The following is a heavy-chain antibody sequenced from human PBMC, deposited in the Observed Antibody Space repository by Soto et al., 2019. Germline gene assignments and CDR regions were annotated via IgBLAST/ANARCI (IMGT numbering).Heavy chain of an antibody. CDR3: ARGKVGATVPYYGMDV. J-gene: IGHJ6*02. V-gene: IGHV4-34*01. CDR1: GGSFSGYY. D-gene: IGHD1-26*01. CDR2: INHSGST. Sequence: SETLSLTCAVYGGSFSGYYWSWIRQPPGKGLEWIGEINHSGSTNYNPSLKSRVTISVDTSKNQSSLKLSSVTAADTAVYYCARGKVGATVPYYGMDVWGQGTTVTVSS.